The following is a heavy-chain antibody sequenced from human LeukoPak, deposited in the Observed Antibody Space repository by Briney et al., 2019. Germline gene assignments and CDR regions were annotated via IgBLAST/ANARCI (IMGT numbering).Heavy chain of an antibody. J-gene: IGHJ4*02. V-gene: IGHV1-69*05. D-gene: IGHD3-22*01. CDR3: ACYAGYYDSGGYYYSFDY. CDR2: IIPIFGTA. CDR1: GGTFSSYA. Sequence: SVKVSCKASGGTFSSYAMSWVRQAPGQGLEWMGGIIPIFGTANYAQTFKGRVTITTGEATSTAYMEMNSLRSEDTAVYYCACYAGYYDSGGYYYSFDYWGQGTLVTVSS.